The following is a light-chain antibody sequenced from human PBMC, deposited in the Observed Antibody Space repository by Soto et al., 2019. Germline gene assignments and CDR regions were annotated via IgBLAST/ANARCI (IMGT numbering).Light chain of an antibody. CDR2: GAS. Sequence: EIVMTQSPATLSVSPWGRATLSCRASESVSSNLAWYQQKPGQAPRLLIYGASTRATGIPDRFRGSGSGTEFTLTISSLQPEDCAVYYCQQYNSYSEAFGQGTKVDIK. CDR3: QQYNSYSEA. CDR1: ESVSSN. J-gene: IGKJ1*01. V-gene: IGKV3-15*01.